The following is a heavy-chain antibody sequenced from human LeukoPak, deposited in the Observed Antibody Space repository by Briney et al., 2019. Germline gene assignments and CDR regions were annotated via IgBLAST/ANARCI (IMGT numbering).Heavy chain of an antibody. CDR2: IYYSGST. V-gene: IGHV4-39*01. J-gene: IGHJ4*02. Sequence: SETLSLTCTVSGGSISSGSYYWGWIRQPPGKGLEWIGSIYYSGSTYYNPSLKSRLTIFVDTSKNQFSLKLSSVTAADTAVYYCARCYGYSYASGSYYVDYWGRGTLVTVSS. D-gene: IGHD3-10*01. CDR3: ARCYGYSYASGSYYVDY. CDR1: GGSISSGSYY.